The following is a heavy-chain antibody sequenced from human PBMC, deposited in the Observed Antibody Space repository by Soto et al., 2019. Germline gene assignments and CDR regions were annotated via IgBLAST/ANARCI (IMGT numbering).Heavy chain of an antibody. Sequence: QLQQSGPGLVKPSQTLSLTCVISGDVVSTNTATWNWIRQSPSRGLEWLGRTYYRFKWESDYAESVRGRVNISPDTSRNEFSLHLESVTPEDTAVYYCARDSVGTAPTPPFRIFYYGMDVWGQGTTVIVSS. J-gene: IGHJ6*02. CDR2: TYYRFKWES. CDR1: GDVVSTNTAT. CDR3: ARDSVGTAPTPPFRIFYYGMDV. D-gene: IGHD3-3*02. V-gene: IGHV6-1*01.